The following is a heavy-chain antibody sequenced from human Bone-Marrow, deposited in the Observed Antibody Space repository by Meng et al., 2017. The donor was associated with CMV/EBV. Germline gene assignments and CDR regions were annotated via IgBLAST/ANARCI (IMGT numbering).Heavy chain of an antibody. J-gene: IGHJ6*02. CDR1: GFTFGDYA. D-gene: IGHD3-3*01. CDR3: TRVLTYDFWSSYLAAGGMDV. Sequence: GGSLRLSCTASGFTFGDYAMSWVRQAPGKGLEWVGFIRSKAYGGTTEYAASVKGRFTISRDDSKSIAYLQMNSLKTEDTAVYYCTRVLTYDFWSSYLAAGGMDVWGQGTTVTVSS. V-gene: IGHV3-49*04. CDR2: IRSKAYGGTT.